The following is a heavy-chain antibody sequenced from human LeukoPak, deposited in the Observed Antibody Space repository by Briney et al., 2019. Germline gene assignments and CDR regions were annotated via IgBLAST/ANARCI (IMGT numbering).Heavy chain of an antibody. D-gene: IGHD1-1*01. V-gene: IGHV6-1*01. Sequence: SQTLSLTCAISGDSVSSNSAAWNWIRQSPSRGLEWLGRTYYRSKWYNDYAVSVKSRITINPDTSKNQFSLQLNSVTPEDTAVYYYARDRVHQQERGPGYYYGMDVWGKGTTVTVSS. CDR1: GDSVSSNSAA. J-gene: IGHJ6*04. CDR3: ARDRVHQQERGPGYYYGMDV. CDR2: TYYRSKWYN.